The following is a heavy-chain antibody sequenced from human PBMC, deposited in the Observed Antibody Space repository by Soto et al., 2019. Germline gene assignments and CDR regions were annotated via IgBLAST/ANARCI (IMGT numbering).Heavy chain of an antibody. Sequence: GGSLRLSCAASGFTFNTYAMNWVRQAPGKGLEWVSAISADGAGTYYADSVKGRFTISRDNSKNTLSLQMNSLRAEDTAIFYCARISSSSCTDYWGQGTLVTV. J-gene: IGHJ4*02. CDR2: ISADGAGT. V-gene: IGHV3-23*01. CDR3: ARISSSSCTDY. CDR1: GFTFNTYA. D-gene: IGHD6-13*01.